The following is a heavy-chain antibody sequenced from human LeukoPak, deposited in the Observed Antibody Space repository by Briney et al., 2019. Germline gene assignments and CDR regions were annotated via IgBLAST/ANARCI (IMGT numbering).Heavy chain of an antibody. CDR3: ASTEMATIFDY. CDR2: IKQDGSEK. D-gene: IGHD5-24*01. Sequence: GGSLRLSCAASGFTFSGYWMSWVRQAPGKGLEWVANIKQDGSEKYYVDSVKGRFTISRDNAKNSLYLQMNSLRAEDTAVYYCASTEMATIFDYWGQGTLVTVSS. CDR1: GFTFSGYW. J-gene: IGHJ4*02. V-gene: IGHV3-7*01.